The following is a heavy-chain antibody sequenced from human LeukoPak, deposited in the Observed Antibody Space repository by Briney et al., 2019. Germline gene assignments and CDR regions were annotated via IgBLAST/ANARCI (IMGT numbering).Heavy chain of an antibody. V-gene: IGHV3-7*01. CDR2: IKQDGSEK. Sequence: GGSLRLSCAASGFTFSSYWMSWVRQAPGKGLEWVANIKQDGSEKYYVDSVKGRFNISRDNAKNSLYLQMNSLRAEDTAVYYCARVVVAATDSDAFDIWGQGTMVTVSS. CDR3: ARVVVAATDSDAFDI. CDR1: GFTFSSYW. D-gene: IGHD2-15*01. J-gene: IGHJ3*02.